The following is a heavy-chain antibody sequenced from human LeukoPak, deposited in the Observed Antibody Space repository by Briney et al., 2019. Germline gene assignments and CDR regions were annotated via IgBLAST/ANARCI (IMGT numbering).Heavy chain of an antibody. CDR2: IISSGTTI. CDR1: AFTVSNYG. CDR3: ARVTGTWWADY. J-gene: IGHJ4*02. D-gene: IGHD2-8*02. Sequence: PGGSLRLSCAAYAFTVSNYGMNWVRHPQGEVLEWVSYIISSGTTIYYADSVTGRFTISRDNAKNSLHLQMNSRRDEDTAVYYCARVTGTWWADYWGQGTLVTVSS. V-gene: IGHV3-48*02.